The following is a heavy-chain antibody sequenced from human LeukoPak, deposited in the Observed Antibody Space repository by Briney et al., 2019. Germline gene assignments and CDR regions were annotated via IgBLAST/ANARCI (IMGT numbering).Heavy chain of an antibody. CDR1: GFTFGDYA. J-gene: IGHJ4*02. CDR2: IRTKAYGATT. V-gene: IGHV3-49*03. CDR3: TRDKSPVY. Sequence: GGSLRLSCTASGFTFGDYAMNWFRQAPGEGLEWVGLIRTKAYGATTEYAASVKGRFTISRDDSKSVAYLQMNSLNTDDTAVYFCTRDKSPVYWGQGTLVTVSS.